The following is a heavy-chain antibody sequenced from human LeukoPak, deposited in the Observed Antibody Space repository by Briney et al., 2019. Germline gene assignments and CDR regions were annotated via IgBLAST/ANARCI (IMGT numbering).Heavy chain of an antibody. V-gene: IGHV1-2*02. Sequence: GASVKVSCKSSGYTFTGYYMHWVRQAPGQGLEWMGWINPNSGGTNYAQKFQGRVTMTRDTSISTAYMELSRLRSDDTAVYYCARVYDFSCNMDVWGKGTTVTVSS. D-gene: IGHD5/OR15-5a*01. CDR3: ARVYDFSCNMDV. CDR1: GYTFTGYY. CDR2: INPNSGGT. J-gene: IGHJ6*03.